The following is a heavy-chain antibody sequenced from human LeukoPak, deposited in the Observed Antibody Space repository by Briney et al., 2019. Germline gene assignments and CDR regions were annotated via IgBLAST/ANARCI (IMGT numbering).Heavy chain of an antibody. D-gene: IGHD3-22*01. CDR1: GESSFSSYY. Sequence: PSETLSLTCAVYGESSFSSYYWSWIRQTPWGALEWIGEINHSGYTNYNPSLKSRVTLSIDTSKNQFSLRLNSVTAADTAVYYCSRQVVGNDYWGQGTLVTVSS. J-gene: IGHJ4*02. CDR3: SRQVVGNDY. CDR2: INHSGYT. V-gene: IGHV4-34*01.